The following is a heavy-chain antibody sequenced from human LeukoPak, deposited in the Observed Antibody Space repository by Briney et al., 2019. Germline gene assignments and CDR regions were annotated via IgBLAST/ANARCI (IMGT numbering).Heavy chain of an antibody. J-gene: IGHJ4*02. Sequence: GGSLRLSCAASGFTFSSYGMHWVRQAPGKGLEWVAFIRYDGSNKYYADSVKGRFTISRDNSKNTLYLQMNSLRAEDTAVYYCARDPNRITMEGPYWGQGTLVTISS. D-gene: IGHD3-10*01. CDR2: IRYDGSNK. V-gene: IGHV3-30*02. CDR3: ARDPNRITMEGPY. CDR1: GFTFSSYG.